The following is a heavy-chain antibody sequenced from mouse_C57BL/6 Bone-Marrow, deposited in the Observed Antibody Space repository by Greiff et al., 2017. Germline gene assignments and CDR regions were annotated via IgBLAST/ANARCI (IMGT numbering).Heavy chain of an antibody. CDR2: ISSGSSTI. CDR1: GFTFSDYG. V-gene: IGHV5-17*01. J-gene: IGHJ1*03. CDR3: ARLRGYYPYWYFDV. D-gene: IGHD2-3*01. Sequence: EVMLVESGGGLVKPGGSLKLSCAASGFTFSDYGMHWVRQAPEKGLEWVAYISSGSSTIYYADTVKGRFTISRDNAKNTLFLQMTSLRSEDTAMYYCARLRGYYPYWYFDVWGTGTTVTVSS.